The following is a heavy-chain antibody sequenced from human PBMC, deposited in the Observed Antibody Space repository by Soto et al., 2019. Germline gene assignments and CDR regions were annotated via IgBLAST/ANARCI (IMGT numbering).Heavy chain of an antibody. CDR1: GYTFTIYY. CDR2: INPSGGST. V-gene: IGHV1-46*03. CDR3: ARGSLRYFDWLEEAFDI. J-gene: IGHJ3*02. D-gene: IGHD3-9*01. Sequence: ASVKVSCKASGYTFTIYYMHWVRQAPGQGLEWMGIINPSGGSTSYAQKFQGRVTMTRDTSTSTVYMELSSPRSEDTAVYYCARGSLRYFDWLEEAFDIWGQGTMVTVS.